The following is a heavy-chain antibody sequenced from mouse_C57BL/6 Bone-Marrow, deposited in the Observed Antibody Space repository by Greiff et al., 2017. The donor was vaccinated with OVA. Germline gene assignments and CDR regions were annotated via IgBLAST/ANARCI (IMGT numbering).Heavy chain of an antibody. CDR2: ISNLAYSI. V-gene: IGHV5-15*01. Sequence: EVKLMESGGGLVQPGGSLKLSCAASGFTFSDYGMAWVRQAPRKGPEWVAFISNLAYSIYYADTVTGRFTISRENAKNTLYLEMSSLRSEDTAMYYCARDYYGSSPYYYAMDYWGQGTSVTVSS. D-gene: IGHD1-1*01. J-gene: IGHJ4*01. CDR3: ARDYYGSSPYYYAMDY. CDR1: GFTFSDYG.